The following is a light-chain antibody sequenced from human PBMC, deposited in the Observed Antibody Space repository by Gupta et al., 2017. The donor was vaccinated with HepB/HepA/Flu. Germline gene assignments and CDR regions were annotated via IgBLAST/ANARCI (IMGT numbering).Light chain of an antibody. CDR1: QGVSRY. V-gene: IGKV3-11*01. J-gene: IGKJ1*01. Sequence: EIVLTQSPATLSLSPGQRATLSCRASQGVSRYLAWYQQKPGQAPRLLIYDAFNRATGIPARFSGSGSGTDFTLTISSLEPEDFAVYYCQQRGNWPLTFGQGTKLEIK. CDR2: DAF. CDR3: QQRGNWPLT.